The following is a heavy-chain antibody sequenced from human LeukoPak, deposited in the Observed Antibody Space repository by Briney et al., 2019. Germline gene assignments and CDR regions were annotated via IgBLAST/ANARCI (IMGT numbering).Heavy chain of an antibody. Sequence: ASVKVSCKASTYTFSRHGISWVRQAPGQGLEWMGWISANNGNTNYAQKVQGRVTMNTDTSTSTVYMELRSLSSDDSAVYYCATSGSSSGSPDGDYWGQGTLVTVSS. D-gene: IGHD3-10*01. CDR2: ISANNGNT. J-gene: IGHJ4*02. CDR1: TYTFSRHG. CDR3: ATSGSSSGSPDGDY. V-gene: IGHV1-18*01.